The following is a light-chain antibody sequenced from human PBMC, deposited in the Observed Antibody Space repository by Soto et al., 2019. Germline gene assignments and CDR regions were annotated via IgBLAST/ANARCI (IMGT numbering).Light chain of an antibody. CDR1: QSVNDY. CDR3: QQRDNGRS. J-gene: IGKJ4*01. CDR2: DAS. Sequence: EIVLTQSPATLSLSPGERATLSCRTSQSVNDYLAWYQQKPGQAPRVLIYDASIRATGIPARFSGSGSGRDFTLTISSVEPEDSAVYYCQQRDNGRSLGGGTKVEIK. V-gene: IGKV3-11*02.